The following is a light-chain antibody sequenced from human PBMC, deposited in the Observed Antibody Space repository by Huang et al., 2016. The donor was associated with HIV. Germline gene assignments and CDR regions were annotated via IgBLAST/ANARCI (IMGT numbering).Light chain of an antibody. J-gene: IGKJ5*01. CDR3: QQSYSSSIT. CDR1: QVISTY. Sequence: IQMTQSPTSLSASVGDRVRITCRASQVISTYLNWFQQKPGKAPRLLIYGACTLHTGVPSRVRGSGSGTEFTLTISGLQVDDLGTYYCQQSYSSSITFGQGTRL. V-gene: IGKV1-39*01. CDR2: GAC.